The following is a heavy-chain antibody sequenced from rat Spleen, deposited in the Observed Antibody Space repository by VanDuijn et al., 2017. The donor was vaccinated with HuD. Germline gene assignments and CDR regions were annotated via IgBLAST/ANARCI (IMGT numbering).Heavy chain of an antibody. Sequence: EVQLVESGGGLVQPGRSLRLSCVASGFTFNNYWMTWIRQAPGKGLEWVASITNTGGSTYYPDSVKGRFTISRDNAKSTLYLQMNSLRSEDTATYYCTRDGEYTTGIPPDYWGQGVMVTVSS. CDR1: GFTFNNYW. CDR3: TRDGEYTTGIPPDY. D-gene: IGHD1-9*01. CDR2: ITNTGGST. J-gene: IGHJ2*01. V-gene: IGHV5-31*01.